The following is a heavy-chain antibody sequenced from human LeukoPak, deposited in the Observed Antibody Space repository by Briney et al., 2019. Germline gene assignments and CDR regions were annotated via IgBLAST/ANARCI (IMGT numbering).Heavy chain of an antibody. CDR2: INLNSGVT. J-gene: IGHJ4*02. CDR1: GYTFTDYH. V-gene: IGHV1-2*06. D-gene: IGHD4-23*01. Sequence: ASVKVSCKTSGYTFTDYHMHWVRQAPGQGLEWMGRINLNSGVTNYAQKFQGRVTMTRDTSINTAYMELSRLRSDDTAVYFCARETGGNSLIYFDYWGQGTLVTVSS. CDR3: ARETGGNSLIYFDY.